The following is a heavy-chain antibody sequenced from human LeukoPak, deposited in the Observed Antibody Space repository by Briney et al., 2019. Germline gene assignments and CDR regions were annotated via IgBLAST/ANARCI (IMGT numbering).Heavy chain of an antibody. CDR3: ARDLGYCSGGRCPYWFDP. Sequence: ASVKVSCTASGYTFTSYGIGWVRQAPGQGLEWMGWISAYNGNTNYPQKLQGRVTMTTDTSTSTAYMELRSLRSDDTAVYYCARDLGYCSGGRCPYWFDPWGQGTLVTVST. CDR1: GYTFTSYG. V-gene: IGHV1-18*01. J-gene: IGHJ5*02. D-gene: IGHD2-15*01. CDR2: ISAYNGNT.